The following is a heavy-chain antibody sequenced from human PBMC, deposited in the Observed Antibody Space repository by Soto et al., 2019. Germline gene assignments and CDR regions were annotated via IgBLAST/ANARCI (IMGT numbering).Heavy chain of an antibody. V-gene: IGHV3-30*18. CDR1: GFTFSSYG. D-gene: IGHD1-26*01. J-gene: IGHJ4*02. CDR2: ISYDGSNT. Sequence: QVQLVESGGGVVQPGRSLRLSCVASGFTFSSYGMHWVRQAPGKGLEWVAIISYDGSNTYYADSVKGRFTISRDNSKNTLYLQVKSLRDEDTSVYYCAKEGGLSGSYYISSSYYFDYWGQGTLVTVSS. CDR3: AKEGGLSGSYYISSSYYFDY.